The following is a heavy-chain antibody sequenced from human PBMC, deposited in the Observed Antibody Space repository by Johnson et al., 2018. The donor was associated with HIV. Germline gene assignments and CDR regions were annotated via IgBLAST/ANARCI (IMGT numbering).Heavy chain of an antibody. J-gene: IGHJ3*02. CDR1: GFTFSKYG. Sequence: QVQLVESGGGVVQPGGSLRLSCAASGFTFSKYGMQWVRQAPGKGLEWVAFIRFDGSNVHYGDSVKGRFTISRDNSKNTLYLQMNSLRVEDTAMYYCAKARSLLDYGGFDAFDIWGQGTMVTVSS. D-gene: IGHD4-23*01. CDR3: AKARSLLDYGGFDAFDI. CDR2: IRFDGSNV. V-gene: IGHV3-30*02.